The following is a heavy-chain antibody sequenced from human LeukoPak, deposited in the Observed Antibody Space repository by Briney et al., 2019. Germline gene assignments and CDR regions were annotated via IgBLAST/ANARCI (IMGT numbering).Heavy chain of an antibody. D-gene: IGHD3-3*01. CDR3: ARDPFNKRGNYYGFDY. CDR2: ISSSGSTI. Sequence: GGSLRLSCAASGFTFSDYYMSWIRQAPGKGLEWVSYISSSGSTIYYADSVKGRFTISRENAKNSLYLQMNSLRAEDTAMYYCARDPFNKRGNYYGFDYWGQGTPVTVSS. V-gene: IGHV3-11*04. J-gene: IGHJ4*02. CDR1: GFTFSDYY.